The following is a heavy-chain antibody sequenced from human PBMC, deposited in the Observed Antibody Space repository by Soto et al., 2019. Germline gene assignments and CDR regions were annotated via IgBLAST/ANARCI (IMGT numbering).Heavy chain of an antibody. D-gene: IGHD3-10*01. CDR1: GFIFDDYA. CDR3: AKDRGSGSYAANYQYYGMDV. CDR2: INWNSGRI. Sequence: EEQLVESGGGLVQPGRSLRLSCAASGFIFDDYAMRWVRQAPGNGLVRVSGINWNSGRIGYADAVKGRFTISRDNAKTSLYLQMNSLRAEDTALYYCAKDRGSGSYAANYQYYGMDVWGQGTTVTVSS. V-gene: IGHV3-9*01. J-gene: IGHJ6*01.